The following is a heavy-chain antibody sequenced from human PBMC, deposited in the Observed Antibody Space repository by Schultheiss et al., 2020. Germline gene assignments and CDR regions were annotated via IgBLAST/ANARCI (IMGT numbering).Heavy chain of an antibody. CDR3: AKDRTGNWSFGY. Sequence: GGSLRLSCAASGFTFSSYGMHWVRQAPGKGLEWVAVISYDGSNKYYADSVKGRFTISRDNSKNTLYLQMNSLRAEDTAVYYCAKDRTGNWSFGYWGQGTLVTVSS. D-gene: IGHD1-1*01. J-gene: IGHJ4*02. CDR1: GFTFSSYG. V-gene: IGHV3-30*18. CDR2: ISYDGSNK.